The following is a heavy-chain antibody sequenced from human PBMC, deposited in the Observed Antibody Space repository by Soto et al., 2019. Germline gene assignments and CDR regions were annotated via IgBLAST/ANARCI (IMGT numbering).Heavy chain of an antibody. V-gene: IGHV4-39*01. CDR2: IYYSGST. J-gene: IGHJ6*02. CDR3: ARQGGFLEWLLRDDYYGMDV. D-gene: IGHD3-3*01. Sequence: SETLSLTCTVSGGSISSSSYCWGWIRQPPGKGLEWIGSIYYSGSTYYNPSLKSRVTISVDTSKNQFSLKLSSVTAADTAVYYCARQGGFLEWLLRDDYYGMDVWGQGTTVTVSS. CDR1: GGSISSSSYC.